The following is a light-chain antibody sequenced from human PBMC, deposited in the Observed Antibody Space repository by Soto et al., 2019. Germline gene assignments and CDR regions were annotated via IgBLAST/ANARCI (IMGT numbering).Light chain of an antibody. V-gene: IGKV1-12*01. Sequence: DIQMTQSPSSISSSVGYRFTITCLSSQPISSWLAWYQQVPGQAPYLLIYPASTLQSGVPSRFSGSGSGTDFTLTISSLQSEDFAVYYCQQLNNWPRITFGQGTRLEIK. CDR3: QQLNNWPRIT. J-gene: IGKJ5*01. CDR2: PAS. CDR1: QPISSW.